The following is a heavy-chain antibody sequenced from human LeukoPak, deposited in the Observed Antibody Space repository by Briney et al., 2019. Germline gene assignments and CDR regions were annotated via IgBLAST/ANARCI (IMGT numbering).Heavy chain of an antibody. J-gene: IGHJ4*02. CDR3: ARVRDSSSPFDY. V-gene: IGHV3-23*01. Sequence: GGSLRLSCAASGFTFSSYAMSWVRQAPGKGLEWVSSISDSGGSTYYTDSVRGRFTISRDNSKNTLYLQMNSLRAEDTAVYYCARVRDSSSPFDYWGQGTLVTVSS. CDR1: GFTFSSYA. D-gene: IGHD6-13*01. CDR2: ISDSGGST.